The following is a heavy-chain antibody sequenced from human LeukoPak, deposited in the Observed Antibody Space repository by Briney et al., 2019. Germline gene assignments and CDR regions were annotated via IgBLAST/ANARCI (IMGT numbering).Heavy chain of an antibody. CDR2: IYHTGAT. V-gene: IGHV4-38-2*02. Sequence: SETLSLTGAASGYSISSGYVWAWIRQPPGKGLEWIGSIYHTGATYYNPSLRSPVTISVDTSKNQFSLEVNSVTAADTAVYYCARDLGLTISANWFDPWGQGTLVTVSS. D-gene: IGHD3-9*01. CDR3: ARDLGLTISANWFDP. CDR1: GYSISSGYV. J-gene: IGHJ5*02.